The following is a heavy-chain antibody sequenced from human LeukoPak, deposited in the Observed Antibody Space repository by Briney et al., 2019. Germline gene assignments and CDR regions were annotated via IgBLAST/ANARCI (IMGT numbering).Heavy chain of an antibody. D-gene: IGHD2-15*01. CDR3: ARDEWGYYAFDY. J-gene: IGHJ4*02. CDR2: IYYSGST. CDR1: GGSISSSTYY. V-gene: IGHV4-39*02. Sequence: PSETLSLTCTVSGGSISSSTYYWAWIRQSQGLEWIGSIYYSGSTYYNPSLKSRVEISVDTSKNQFSLNLNSVTAADTAVYYCARDEWGYYAFDYWGQGTLVTVSS.